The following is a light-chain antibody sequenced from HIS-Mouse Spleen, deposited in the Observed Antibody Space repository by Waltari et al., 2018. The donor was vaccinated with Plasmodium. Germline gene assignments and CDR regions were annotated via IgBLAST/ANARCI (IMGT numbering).Light chain of an antibody. Sequence: EIVMTQSPDTLSVSPGERATLSCRARQSVSSNLAWYQQKPGQAPRLLIYGASTRATGIPARFSGSGSGTEFTLTISSLQSEDFAVYYCQQYNNWSFTFGPGTKVDIK. CDR1: QSVSSN. CDR3: QQYNNWSFT. CDR2: GAS. J-gene: IGKJ3*01. V-gene: IGKV3-15*01.